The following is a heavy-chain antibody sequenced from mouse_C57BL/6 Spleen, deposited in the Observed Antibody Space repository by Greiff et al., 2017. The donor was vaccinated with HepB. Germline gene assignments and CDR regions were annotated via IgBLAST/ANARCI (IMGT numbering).Heavy chain of an antibody. CDR2: IDPENGDT. V-gene: IGHV14-4*01. CDR1: GFNIKDDY. CDR3: TTLDYYGSSYFDY. J-gene: IGHJ2*01. D-gene: IGHD1-1*01. Sequence: EVKLMESGAELVRPGASVKLSCTASGFNIKDDYMHWVKQRPEQGLEWIGWIDPENGDTEYASKFQGKATITADTSSNTAYLQLSSLTSEDTAVYYCTTLDYYGSSYFDYWGQGTTLTVSS.